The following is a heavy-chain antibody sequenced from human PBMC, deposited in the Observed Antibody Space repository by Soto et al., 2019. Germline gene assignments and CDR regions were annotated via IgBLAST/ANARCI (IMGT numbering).Heavy chain of an antibody. J-gene: IGHJ6*02. Sequence: GGSLRLSCAASGFTFSSYSMNWVRQAPGKGLEWVSYISSSSSTIYYADSVKGRFTISRDNAKNSLYLQMNSLRDEDTAVYYCARGWRAIFGVVIIPRGMDVWGQGTTVTVSS. V-gene: IGHV3-48*02. CDR2: ISSSSSTI. CDR1: GFTFSSYS. CDR3: ARGWRAIFGVVIIPRGMDV. D-gene: IGHD3-3*01.